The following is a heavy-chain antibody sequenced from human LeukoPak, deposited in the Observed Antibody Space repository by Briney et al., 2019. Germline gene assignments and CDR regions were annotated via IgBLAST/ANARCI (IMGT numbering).Heavy chain of an antibody. CDR2: ISYDGSNK. J-gene: IGHJ6*02. CDR3: AKDTFPWGMDV. D-gene: IGHD2-21*01. V-gene: IGHV3-30*18. CDR1: GFTFSSYG. Sequence: GGSLRLSCAASGFTFSSYGMHWVRQAPGKGLEWVAVISYDGSNKYYADSVKGRFTISRDNSKNTLYLQMNSLGAEDTAVYYCAKDTFPWGMDVWGQGTTVTVSS.